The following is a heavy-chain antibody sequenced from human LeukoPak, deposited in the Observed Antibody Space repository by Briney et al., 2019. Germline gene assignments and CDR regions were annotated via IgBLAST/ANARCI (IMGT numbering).Heavy chain of an antibody. CDR3: ARQNDFRLDY. D-gene: IGHD3-3*01. J-gene: IGHJ4*02. CDR2: IYPGDTDT. V-gene: IGHV5-51*01. CDR1: GYTFSSYW. Sequence: GESLKISCKGSGYTFSSYWIGWVRQMPGKGLEWMGIIYPGDTDTRYSPSLQGQVTISVDTSIGTAYLQWSSLKASDTAIYYCARQNDFRLDYWGQGTLVTVSS.